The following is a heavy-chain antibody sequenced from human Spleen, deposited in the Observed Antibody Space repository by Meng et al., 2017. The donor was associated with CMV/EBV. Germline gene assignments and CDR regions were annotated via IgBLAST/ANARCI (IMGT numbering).Heavy chain of an antibody. CDR1: GFTFSSYS. Sequence: GESLKISCAASGFTFSSYSMNWVRQAPGKGLEWVSYISSRSSTMYYADSVKGRFTISRDNAKNSLYLQMNSLRAEDTAVYYCARDRLATSATEGMDVWGQGTTVTVSS. D-gene: IGHD5-12*01. V-gene: IGHV3-48*04. CDR3: ARDRLATSATEGMDV. J-gene: IGHJ6*02. CDR2: ISSRSSTM.